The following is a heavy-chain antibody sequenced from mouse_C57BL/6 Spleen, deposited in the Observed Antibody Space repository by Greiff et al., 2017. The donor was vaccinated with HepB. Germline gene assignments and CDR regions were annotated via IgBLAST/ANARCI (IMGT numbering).Heavy chain of an antibody. V-gene: IGHV5-17*01. CDR2: ISSGSSTI. CDR1: GFTFSDYG. CDR3: AKGGYYFWVDD. J-gene: IGHJ2*01. Sequence: EVQLMESGGGLVKPGGSLKLSCAASGFTFSDYGMHWVRQAPEKGLEWVAYISSGSSTIYYADTVKGRFTISRDNAKNTLFLQMTSLRSEDTAMYYCAKGGYYFWVDDWGQGTTLTVSS. D-gene: IGHD1-1*01.